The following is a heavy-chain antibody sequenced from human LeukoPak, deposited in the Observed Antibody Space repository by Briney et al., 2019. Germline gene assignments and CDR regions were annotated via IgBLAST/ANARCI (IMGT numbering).Heavy chain of an antibody. V-gene: IGHV3-23*01. D-gene: IGHD6-13*01. CDR2: ISGSGGCT. CDR1: GLTFSSYA. Sequence: GGSLRLSCAVSGLTFSSYAMSWVRQAPGKGLEWVSLISGSGGCTYHADSVKGRSTISRDNSKNTLYLQMNSLRVEDTAVYYCAKDRGVGSSWYSGGFDIWGQGTMVTVSS. CDR3: AKDRGVGSSWYSGGFDI. J-gene: IGHJ3*02.